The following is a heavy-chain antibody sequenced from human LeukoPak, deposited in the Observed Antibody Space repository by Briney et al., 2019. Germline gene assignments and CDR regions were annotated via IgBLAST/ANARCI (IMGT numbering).Heavy chain of an antibody. V-gene: IGHV4-59*01. Sequence: SETLSLTCAVYGGSFSGYYWSWIRQPPGKGLEWIGYIYYSGSTNYNPSLKSRVTISVDTSKNQFSLKLSSVTAADTAVYYCASTRDDSSGYYFPYAFDIWGQGTMVTVSS. CDR2: IYYSGST. CDR1: GGSFSGYY. CDR3: ASTRDDSSGYYFPYAFDI. D-gene: IGHD3-22*01. J-gene: IGHJ3*02.